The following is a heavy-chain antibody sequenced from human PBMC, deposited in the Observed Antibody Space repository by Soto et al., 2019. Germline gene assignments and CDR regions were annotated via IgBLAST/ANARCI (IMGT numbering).Heavy chain of an antibody. Sequence: GASSEVSCKASGYTFTRYTMNWVRQAPGQRLEWMGWINPDNGNTKSSQKFQDRVIITRDTSASTAYMDLSSLRSEDTAVYYCARGIATGQLDPWGQGTLVTVSS. V-gene: IGHV1-3*01. J-gene: IGHJ5*02. CDR3: ARGIATGQLDP. CDR1: GYTFTRYT. D-gene: IGHD2-15*01. CDR2: INPDNGNT.